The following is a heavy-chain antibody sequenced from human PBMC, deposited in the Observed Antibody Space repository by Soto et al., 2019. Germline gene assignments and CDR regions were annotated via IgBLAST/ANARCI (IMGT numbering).Heavy chain of an antibody. J-gene: IGHJ1*01. V-gene: IGHV3-30*04. CDR1: GFPFSTFA. CDR2: ISANGYYQ. D-gene: IGHD2-2*01. CDR3: VRDTADDCRSDTCYVPLQH. Sequence: QVQLVDSGGGVVQPGRSLRLSCAASGFPFSTFAIHWVRQAPGKGLEWGAAISANGYYQFYGHSVKGRFIISRDNSWNTVDLQMYSVRVEDTALYSCVRDTADDCRSDTCYVPLQHWGQGPRVTVSS.